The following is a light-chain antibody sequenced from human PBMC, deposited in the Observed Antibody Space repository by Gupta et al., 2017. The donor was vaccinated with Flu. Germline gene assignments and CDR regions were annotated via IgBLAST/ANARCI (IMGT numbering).Light chain of an antibody. CDR3: SSYTSSSTVV. V-gene: IGLV2-14*01. J-gene: IGLJ2*01. CDR2: EVS. CDR1: SSDVGGYNY. Sequence: GQSITISCTGTSSDVGGYNYVSWYQQHPGKAPKLMIYEVSNRPSGVSNRFSGSKSGNTASLTISGLQAEDEADYYCSSYTSSSTVVFGGGTKLTVL.